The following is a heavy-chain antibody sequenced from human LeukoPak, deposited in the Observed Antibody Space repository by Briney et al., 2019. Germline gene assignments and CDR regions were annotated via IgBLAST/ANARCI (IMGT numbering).Heavy chain of an antibody. Sequence: ASVKVSCKASGYTFTGYYMHWVRQAPGQGLEWMGWINPNSGGTNYAQKFQGRVTMTRDTSISTAYMELSRLRSDDTAVYYCARDDVGSPNWFDPWGQGTLVTVSS. CDR3: ARDDVGSPNWFDP. CDR2: INPNSGGT. CDR1: GYTFTGYY. V-gene: IGHV1-2*02. J-gene: IGHJ5*02. D-gene: IGHD3-3*01.